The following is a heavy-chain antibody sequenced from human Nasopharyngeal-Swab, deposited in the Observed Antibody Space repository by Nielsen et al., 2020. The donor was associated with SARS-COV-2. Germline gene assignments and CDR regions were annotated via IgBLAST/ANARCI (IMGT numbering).Heavy chain of an antibody. V-gene: IGHV3-30*18. CDR2: ISYDGSNK. CDR1: GFTFSRYG. CDR3: ANSDFWSGYYKPHYYYYGMDV. D-gene: IGHD3-3*01. Sequence: GGSLRLSCAASGFTFSRYGMHWVRQAPGKGLEWVAVISYDGSNKYYADSVKGRFTISRDNSKNTLYLQMNSLRAEDTAVYYCANSDFWSGYYKPHYYYYGMDVWGQGTTVTVSS. J-gene: IGHJ6*02.